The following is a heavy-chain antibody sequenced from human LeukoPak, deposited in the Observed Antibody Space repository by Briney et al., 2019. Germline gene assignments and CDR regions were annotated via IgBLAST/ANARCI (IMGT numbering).Heavy chain of an antibody. D-gene: IGHD3-22*01. CDR2: ISWNSGSI. V-gene: IGHV3-9*01. CDR1: GFTFDDYA. CDR3: AKDHSGYYHMAEYFQH. Sequence: GRSLRLSCAASGFTFDDYAMHWVRQAPGKGLEWVPGISWNSGSIGYADSVKGRFTISRDNAKNSLYLQMNSLRAEDTALYYCAKDHSGYYHMAEYFQHWGQGTLVTVSS. J-gene: IGHJ1*01.